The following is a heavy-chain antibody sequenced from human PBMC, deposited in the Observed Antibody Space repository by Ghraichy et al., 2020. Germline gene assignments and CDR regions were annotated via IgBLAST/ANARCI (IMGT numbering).Heavy chain of an antibody. CDR3: AGGLTYFDY. J-gene: IGHJ4*02. CDR1: GFTFSSYA. D-gene: IGHD3-16*01. Sequence: GESLNISCAASGFTFSSYAMSWVRQAPGKGLEWVSAISGSGGSTYYADSVKGRFTISRDNSKNTLYLQMNSLRAEDTAVYYCAGGLTYFDYWGQGTLVTVSS. V-gene: IGHV3-23*01. CDR2: ISGSGGST.